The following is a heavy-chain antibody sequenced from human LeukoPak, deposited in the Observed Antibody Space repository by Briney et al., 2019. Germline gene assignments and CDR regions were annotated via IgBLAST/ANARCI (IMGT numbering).Heavy chain of an antibody. D-gene: IGHD4-17*01. CDR3: ARGLDYGDYYYYYYMDV. V-gene: IGHV4-39*07. CDR1: GGSISSSSYY. Sequence: SETLSLTCTVSGGSISSSSYYWGWIRQPPGKGLEWIGSIYHSGSTYYNPSLKSRVTISVDTSKNQFSLKLSSVTAADTAVYYCARGLDYGDYYYYYYMDVWGKGTTVTVSS. CDR2: IYHSGST. J-gene: IGHJ6*03.